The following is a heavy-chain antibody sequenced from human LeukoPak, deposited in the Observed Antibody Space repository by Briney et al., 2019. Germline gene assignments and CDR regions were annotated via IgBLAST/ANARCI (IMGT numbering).Heavy chain of an antibody. CDR2: IYTSGST. CDR1: GGSISSGSYY. V-gene: IGHV4-61*02. Sequence: PSETLSLTCTVSGGSISSGSYYWSWIRQPAGKGLEWIGRIYTSGSTNYNPSLKSRVTISVDTSKNQFSLKLSSVTAADTAMYYCASDEGVGTAAGTDYWGQGTLVTVSS. J-gene: IGHJ4*02. CDR3: ASDEGVGTAAGTDY. D-gene: IGHD2-2*01.